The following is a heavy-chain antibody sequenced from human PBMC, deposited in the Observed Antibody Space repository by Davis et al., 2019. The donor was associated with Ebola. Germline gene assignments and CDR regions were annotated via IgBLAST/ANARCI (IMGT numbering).Heavy chain of an antibody. CDR2: IKQDGSEK. D-gene: IGHD3-3*01. Sequence: GESLKISCAASGFTFSSYWMSWVRQAPGKGLEWVANIKQDGSEKYYVDSVKGRFTISRDNAKNSLYLQMNSLRAEDTAVYYCARDLSGYDFWSGYYYYYYGMDVWGQGTTVTVSS. V-gene: IGHV3-7*03. CDR3: ARDLSGYDFWSGYYYYYYGMDV. CDR1: GFTFSSYW. J-gene: IGHJ6*02.